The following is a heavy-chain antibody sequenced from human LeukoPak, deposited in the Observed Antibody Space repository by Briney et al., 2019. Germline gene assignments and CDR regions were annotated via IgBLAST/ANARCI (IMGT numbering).Heavy chain of an antibody. J-gene: IGHJ3*01. CDR2: ISSSSAI. CDR3: ARGRETYYDILTGRFHTDAFDV. CDR1: GFTFSSYS. Sequence: AGGSLRLSCAASGFTFSSYSMNWVRQAPGKGLEWVSYISSSSAIYYADSVKGRFSISRDNAKNSLYLQMNSLRAEDTAVYFCARGRETYYDILTGRFHTDAFDVWGQGTMVTVSS. D-gene: IGHD3-9*01. V-gene: IGHV3-48*01.